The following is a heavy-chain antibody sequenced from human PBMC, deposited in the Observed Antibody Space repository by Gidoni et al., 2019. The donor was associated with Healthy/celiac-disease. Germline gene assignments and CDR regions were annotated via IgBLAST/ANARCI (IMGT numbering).Heavy chain of an antibody. CDR2: IYYSGST. J-gene: IGHJ2*01. CDR3: AGSTTDWYFDL. CDR1: GGSISSSSYY. D-gene: IGHD1-1*01. V-gene: IGHV4-39*01. Sequence: QLQLQESGPGLVKPSETLSLTCPVSGGSISSSSYYWGWIRQPPGKGLEWIGSIYYSGSTYYNPSLKSRVTISVDTSKNQFSLKLSSVTAADTAVYYCAGSTTDWYFDLWGRGTLVTVSS.